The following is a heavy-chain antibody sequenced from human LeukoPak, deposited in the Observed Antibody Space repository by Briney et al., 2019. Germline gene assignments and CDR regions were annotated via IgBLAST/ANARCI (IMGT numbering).Heavy chain of an antibody. D-gene: IGHD2-2*01. CDR2: VRYDETTK. Sequence: PGGSLRFSCAASGFTFSNYGMHWVRQAPGKGLEWVAFVRYDETTKFYADSVKGRFTISRDNSKTTLYLQMNSLRAEDTAVYYCAKDVPSAYFDYWGQETLVTVSS. J-gene: IGHJ4*02. CDR3: AKDVPSAYFDY. V-gene: IGHV3-30*02. CDR1: GFTFSNYG.